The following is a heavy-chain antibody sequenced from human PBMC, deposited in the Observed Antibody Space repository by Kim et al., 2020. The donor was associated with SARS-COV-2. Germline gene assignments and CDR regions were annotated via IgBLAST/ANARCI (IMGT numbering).Heavy chain of an antibody. Sequence: YADSVKGRFTISRDNSKNTLYLQMNSLRAEDTAVYYCAGIAAVSLGWFDPWGQGTLVTVSS. D-gene: IGHD6-13*01. V-gene: IGHV3-23*01. J-gene: IGHJ5*02. CDR3: AGIAAVSLGWFDP.